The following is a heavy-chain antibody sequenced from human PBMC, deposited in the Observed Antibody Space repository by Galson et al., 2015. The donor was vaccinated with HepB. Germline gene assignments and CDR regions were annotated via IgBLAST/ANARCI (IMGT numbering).Heavy chain of an antibody. D-gene: IGHD2-2*01. J-gene: IGHJ4*02. CDR1: GYSFTNSW. CDR2: IYPGDSDT. CDR3: ARGRGYCISTRCYDFDD. V-gene: IGHV5-51*01. Sequence: QSGAEVKKPGESLKISCKGSGYSFTNSWIGWVRQVPGKGLEWMAIIYPGDSDTRYSPSFQGQVTISADKSISTAYLQWSSLRASDTAMYYCARGRGYCISTRCYDFDDWGQGTLVTVSS.